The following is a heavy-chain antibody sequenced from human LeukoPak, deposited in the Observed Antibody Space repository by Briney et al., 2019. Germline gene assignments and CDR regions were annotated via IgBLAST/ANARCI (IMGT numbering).Heavy chain of an antibody. V-gene: IGHV1-46*01. CDR1: GYTFTNSY. CDR3: AREYGRYCSGGSCYSGYFDY. CDR2: INPSGGST. Sequence: GASVTVSCKASGYTFTNSYMHWVRQAPGQGLEWMGIINPSGGSTSYAQKFQGRVTMTRDTSTSTVYMELSSLRSEDTAVYYCAREYGRYCSGGSCYSGYFDYWGQGTLVTVSS. J-gene: IGHJ4*02. D-gene: IGHD2-15*01.